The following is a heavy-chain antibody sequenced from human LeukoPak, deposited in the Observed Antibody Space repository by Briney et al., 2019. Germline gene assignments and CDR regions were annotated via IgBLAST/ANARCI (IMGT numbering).Heavy chain of an antibody. CDR2: TYYRSKWYY. V-gene: IGHV6-1*01. CDR1: GDSVSSNSAA. Sequence: SQTLSLTRAISGDSVSSNSAACNWIRQSPSRGLEWLGRTYYRSKWYYDYAVSVKSRITINPDTSKNRFSLQLNSVTPEDTALYYCARDLDGFAYWGQGTLVTVSS. CDR3: ARDLDGFAY. J-gene: IGHJ4*02.